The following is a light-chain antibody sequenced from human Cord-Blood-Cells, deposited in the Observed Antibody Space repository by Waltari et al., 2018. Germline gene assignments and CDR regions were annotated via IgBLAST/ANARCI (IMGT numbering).Light chain of an antibody. J-gene: IGKJ4*01. Sequence: EIVLTPSPATLSLPPGERATLSCRASQSVSSYLAWYQQKPGQAPRLLIYDASNRATGIPARFSGSVSGTDFTLTISSLEPEDFAVYYCQQRSNWPPALTFGGGTKVEIK. CDR1: QSVSSY. V-gene: IGKV3-11*01. CDR3: QQRSNWPPALT. CDR2: DAS.